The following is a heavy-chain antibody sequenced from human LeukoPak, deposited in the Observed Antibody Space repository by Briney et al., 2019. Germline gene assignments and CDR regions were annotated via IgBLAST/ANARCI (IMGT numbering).Heavy chain of an antibody. CDR2: TKEDGSWK. V-gene: IGHV3-7*01. CDR1: GFTFRSPW. Sequence: PGGSLRLSLAASGFTFRSPWMGWARQAPGKGLEWVADTKEDGSWKHYAVSVQGRFTISRDNAKNSLYLQMNSLRAEDTAVYYCARDRGWYHADSWGQGTLVTVSS. J-gene: IGHJ4*02. CDR3: ARDRGWYHADS. D-gene: IGHD6-19*01.